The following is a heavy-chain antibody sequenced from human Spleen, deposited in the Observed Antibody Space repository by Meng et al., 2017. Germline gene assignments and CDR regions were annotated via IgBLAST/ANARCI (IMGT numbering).Heavy chain of an antibody. CDR2: IYPGDSDI. V-gene: IGHV5-51*01. CDR1: GYSFSSYW. Sequence: GESLKISCKVSGYSFSSYWIGWVRQMPGKGLEWMGIIYPGDSDIRYSPSFKGQVTISADKSISTAYLQWSSLEASDTAMYYCARQVYGSMGAFDIWGQGTMVTVSS. D-gene: IGHD5/OR15-5a*01. CDR3: ARQVYGSMGAFDI. J-gene: IGHJ3*02.